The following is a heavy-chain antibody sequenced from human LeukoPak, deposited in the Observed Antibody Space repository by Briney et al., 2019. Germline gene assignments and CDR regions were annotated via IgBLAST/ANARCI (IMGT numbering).Heavy chain of an antibody. CDR3: ARGPLVSTVTRYYYYYYYMDV. V-gene: IGHV4-34*01. Sequence: GSLRLSCAASEFTFSNYWMSWIRQPPGKGLEWIGEINHSGSTNYNPSLKSRVTISVDTSKNQFSLKLSSVTAADTAVYYCARGPLVSTVTRYYYYYYYMDVWGKGTTVTVSS. CDR2: INHSGST. CDR1: EFTFSNYW. J-gene: IGHJ6*03. D-gene: IGHD4-11*01.